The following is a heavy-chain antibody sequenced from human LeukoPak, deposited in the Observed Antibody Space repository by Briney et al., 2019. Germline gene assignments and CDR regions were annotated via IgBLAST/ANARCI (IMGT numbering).Heavy chain of an antibody. J-gene: IGHJ3*02. Sequence: PGGSLRLSCAASGLTFSSYDIHWIRQAPVKGLEWVSSIGATGDTYYTVSVKGRFTISRENAKKSVYLQMSSLSAGDTAVYFCDLGAYWNDDKNAFHIWGPGTMVTVSS. CDR3: DLGAYWNDDKNAFHI. CDR2: IGATGDT. V-gene: IGHV3-13*01. CDR1: GLTFSSYD. D-gene: IGHD1-1*01.